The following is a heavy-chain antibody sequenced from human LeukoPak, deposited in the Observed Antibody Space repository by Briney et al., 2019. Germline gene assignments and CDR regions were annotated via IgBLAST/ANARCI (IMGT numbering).Heavy chain of an antibody. V-gene: IGHV4-59*01. CDR3: ARKSVAVRDAFDI. D-gene: IGHD6-19*01. CDR2: IYYSGST. Sequence: SETLSLTCTVSGGSISSYYWSWIRQPPGKGLEWIGYIYYSGSTKYNPSLKSRVTISGDTSKNQFSLKLNSVTAADTAVYYCARKSVAVRDAFDIWGQGTMVTVSS. CDR1: GGSISSYY. J-gene: IGHJ3*02.